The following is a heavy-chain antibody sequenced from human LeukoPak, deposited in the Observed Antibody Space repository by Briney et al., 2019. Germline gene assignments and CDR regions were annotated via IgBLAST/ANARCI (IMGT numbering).Heavy chain of an antibody. D-gene: IGHD6-6*01. CDR2: IYTSGST. Sequence: SETLSLTCIVSGGPISSSFWSWIRQPAGKGLEWIGRIYTSGSTNYNPSLKSRVTMLVDTSKNQFSLKLSSVTAADTAVYYCARVSSSSSEFNYWGQGTLVTVSS. J-gene: IGHJ4*02. CDR1: GGPISSSF. CDR3: ARVSSSSSEFNY. V-gene: IGHV4-4*07.